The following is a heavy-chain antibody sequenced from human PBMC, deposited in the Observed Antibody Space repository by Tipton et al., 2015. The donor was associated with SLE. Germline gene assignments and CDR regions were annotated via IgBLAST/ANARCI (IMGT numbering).Heavy chain of an antibody. V-gene: IGHV4-38-2*02. CDR1: GYSISDGYH. D-gene: IGHD2-15*01. CDR2: IYHSGST. Sequence: LRLSCTVSGYSISDGYHWAWIRQPPGKGLEWIGMIYHSGSTYYRSSLKGRVTISVDTSKNHFSLKLTSVTAADTAVYFCARSVGYGGTFGTYWFGPWGLGTLVTVSS. J-gene: IGHJ5*02. CDR3: ARSVGYGGTFGTYWFGP.